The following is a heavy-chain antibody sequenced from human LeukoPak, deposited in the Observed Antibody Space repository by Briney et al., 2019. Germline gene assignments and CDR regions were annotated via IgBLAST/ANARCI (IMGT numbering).Heavy chain of an antibody. CDR1: GGSINSYY. CDR2: IYYSGTT. J-gene: IGHJ4*02. Sequence: SETLSLTCTVSGGSINSYYWSWIRQPPGKGLKWIGYIYYSGTTNYNPSLKSRVTISIDTSKNQFSLKLSSVTAADTAVYHCARGAAGYSYGNQAYDYWGQGTLVTVSS. D-gene: IGHD5-18*01. CDR3: ARGAAGYSYGNQAYDY. V-gene: IGHV4-59*01.